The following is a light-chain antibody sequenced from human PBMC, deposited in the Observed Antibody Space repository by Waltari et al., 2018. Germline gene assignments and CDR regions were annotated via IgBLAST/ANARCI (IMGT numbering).Light chain of an antibody. CDR1: SSDVGNYTR. Sequence: QSALTQPASVSGSPGQSLTISCTGTSSDVGNYTRVSWYQQHPGKAPKLMSYAVSKRPSGVSDRFSGSKSGDMASLTISGLQPEDEAEYFCSSYAGSSKGVFGGGTKVTVL. CDR3: SSYAGSSKGV. CDR2: AVS. J-gene: IGLJ2*01. V-gene: IGLV2-23*02.